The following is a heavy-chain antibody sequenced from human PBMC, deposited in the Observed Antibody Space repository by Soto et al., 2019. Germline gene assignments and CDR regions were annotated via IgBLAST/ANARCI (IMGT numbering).Heavy chain of an antibody. J-gene: IGHJ4*02. V-gene: IGHV3-7*03. D-gene: IGHD2-15*01. CDR2: INKDGSEK. Sequence: GGSLRLSCAASGFTFSGYWMSWVRQAPGKGLEWVANINKDGSEKYYVDSVRGQVTISADKSISTAYLQWSSLKASDTAMYYCAREWSLDYWGQGTLVTVSS. CDR1: GFTFSGYW. CDR3: AREWSLDY.